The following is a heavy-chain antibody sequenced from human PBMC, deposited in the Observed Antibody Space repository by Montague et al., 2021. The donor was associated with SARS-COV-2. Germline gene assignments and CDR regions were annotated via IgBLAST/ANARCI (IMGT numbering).Heavy chain of an antibody. Sequence: GSLRLSCAGSGLTFSNYWMNWVRQAPGKGLEWVANIKPDGNEKHYVDSVKGRFTISRDNANNSLYLQMNNLRAEDTAVYYCAGDPSYDHYLSFDYWGQGTLVTVSS. D-gene: IGHD3-3*01. CDR2: IKPDGNEK. CDR3: AGDPSYDHYLSFDY. V-gene: IGHV3-7*05. CDR1: GLTFSNYW. J-gene: IGHJ4*02.